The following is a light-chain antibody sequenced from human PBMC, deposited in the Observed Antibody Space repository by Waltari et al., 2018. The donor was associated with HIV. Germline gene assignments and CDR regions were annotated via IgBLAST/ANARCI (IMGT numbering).Light chain of an antibody. CDR3: LLRSDGLWV. J-gene: IGLJ3*02. V-gene: IGLV7-43*01. CDR2: DTN. Sequence: QTVVTQAPSLTVSPGGTVTLPSGSSAGPVNGGSNAFHQNWFQHKGGQPPRALIYDTNYRHSWTPARFSGSLVGGKAALTLSGVQPEDEADYYCLLRSDGLWVFGGGTKLTVL. CDR1: AGPVNGGSNAFH.